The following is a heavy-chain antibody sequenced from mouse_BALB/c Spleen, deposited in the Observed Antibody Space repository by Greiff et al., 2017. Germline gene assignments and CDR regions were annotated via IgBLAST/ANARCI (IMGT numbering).Heavy chain of an antibody. J-gene: IGHJ4*01. CDR2: IYPSDSYT. Sequence: VQLQQPGAELVRPGASVKLSCKASGYTFTSYWINWVKQRPGQGLEWIGNIYPSDSYTNYNQKFKDKATLTVDKSSSTAYMQLSSPTSEDSAVYYCTRGGYYGNLYAMDYWGQGTSVTVSS. CDR3: TRGGYYGNLYAMDY. CDR1: GYTFTSYW. D-gene: IGHD2-1*01. V-gene: IGHV1-69*02.